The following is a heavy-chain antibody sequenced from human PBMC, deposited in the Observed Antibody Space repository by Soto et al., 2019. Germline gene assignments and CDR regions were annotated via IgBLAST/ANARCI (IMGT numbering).Heavy chain of an antibody. J-gene: IGHJ4*02. V-gene: IGHV2-5*01. CDR1: GFSLNTSGVG. Sequence: QITLKESGPTLVNPTQTLTLTCAFSGFSLNTSGVGVGWIRQPPGKALEWLALIYWNDDKRYSPSLKSRLTITKDTSKNQGVLTMTNMDPVDTATYCCAHDSGSYLGGFGYFDYWGQGTLVTVPS. CDR3: AHDSGSYLGGFGYFDY. CDR2: IYWNDDK. D-gene: IGHD1-26*01.